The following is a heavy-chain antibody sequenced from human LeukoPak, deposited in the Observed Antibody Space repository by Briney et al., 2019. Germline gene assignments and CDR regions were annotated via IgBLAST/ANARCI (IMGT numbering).Heavy chain of an antibody. Sequence: PSETLSLTCTVSGGSISSSSYYWGWIRQPPGKGLEWIGSIFYSGSTYYNPSLKSRVTISVDTSKNQFSLKLSSVTAADTAVYYCARRYRESGRPNDAFDIWGQGTMVTVSS. J-gene: IGHJ3*02. CDR2: IFYSGST. D-gene: IGHD3-16*02. CDR1: GGSISSSSYY. CDR3: ARRYRESGRPNDAFDI. V-gene: IGHV4-39*01.